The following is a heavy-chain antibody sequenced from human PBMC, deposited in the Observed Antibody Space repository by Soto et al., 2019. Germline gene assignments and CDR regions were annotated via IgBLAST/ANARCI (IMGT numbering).Heavy chain of an antibody. CDR2: IAVGSSYT. CDR1: GFTFTSSA. V-gene: IGHV1-58*01. Sequence: SVKVSCKASGFTFTSSAFQWVRQARGQRLEWIGWIAVGSSYTNYAQRFQDRVTLTRDMSTATTYMELSRLTSEDTAIYYCAADATAWQQMVPSDYWGQGTLVTVSS. CDR3: AADATAWQQMVPSDY. J-gene: IGHJ4*02. D-gene: IGHD2-8*01.